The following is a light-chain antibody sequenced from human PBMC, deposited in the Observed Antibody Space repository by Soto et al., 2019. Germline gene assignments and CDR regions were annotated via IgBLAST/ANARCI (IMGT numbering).Light chain of an antibody. CDR3: QQRHMWPIT. V-gene: IGKV3D-20*02. Sequence: EIVLTQSPGTLSLSPGERATVCCRASQSVSNNYLAWYQQKPGQAPRLLIYDAYNRATGIPPRFSGSGSGTDFTLTISSLEPEDSAVYYCQQRHMWPITFGQGTRLEIK. CDR2: DAY. J-gene: IGKJ5*01. CDR1: QSVSNNY.